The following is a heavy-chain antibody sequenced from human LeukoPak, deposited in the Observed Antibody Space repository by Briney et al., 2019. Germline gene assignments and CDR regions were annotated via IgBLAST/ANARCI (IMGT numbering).Heavy chain of an antibody. CDR1: GFTFSSYG. CDR2: ISGSGGST. J-gene: IGHJ6*03. V-gene: IGHV3-23*01. Sequence: GGSLRLSCAASGFTFSSYGMSWVRQAPGKGLEWVSVISGSGGSTYYADSVKGRFTISRDNSKNTLYLQMNSLRAEDTAVYYCAKGRKGEDRRYYYYYMDVWGKGTTVTISS. CDR3: AKGRKGEDRRYYYYYMDV. D-gene: IGHD3-3*01.